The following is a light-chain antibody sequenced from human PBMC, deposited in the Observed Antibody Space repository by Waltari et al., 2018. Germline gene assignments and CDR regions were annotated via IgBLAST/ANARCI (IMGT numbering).Light chain of an antibody. CDR2: KAS. V-gene: IGKV1-5*03. CDR1: QRISSW. J-gene: IGKJ2*01. CDR3: QQYNSYPYT. Sequence: DIKITQSPSTLSASVGDRVPITCRASQRISSWLAWYQQEPGKAPKLLIYKASSLESGVPSRFSGSGSGTEFTLTISSLQPDDFATYYCQQYNSYPYTFGQGTKLEIK.